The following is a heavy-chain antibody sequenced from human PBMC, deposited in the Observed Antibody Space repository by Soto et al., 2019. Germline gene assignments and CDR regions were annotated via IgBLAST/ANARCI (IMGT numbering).Heavy chain of an antibody. J-gene: IGHJ5*02. V-gene: IGHV3-7*01. D-gene: IGHD6-13*01. CDR3: AIPQVGSSLASGWFDP. Sequence: EVQLVESGGGLVQPGGSLRLSCAASGFTFSSYWMSWVRQAPGKGLEWVANIKQDGSEKYYVDSVKGRFTISRDNAKNSLYLQMNSLRAEDTAVYYCAIPQVGSSLASGWFDPWGQGTLVTVSS. CDR2: IKQDGSEK. CDR1: GFTFSSYW.